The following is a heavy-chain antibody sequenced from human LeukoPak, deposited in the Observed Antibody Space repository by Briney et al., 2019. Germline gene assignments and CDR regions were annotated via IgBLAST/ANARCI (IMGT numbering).Heavy chain of an antibody. V-gene: IGHV4-4*02. J-gene: IGHJ4*02. CDR2: VHLDGRT. D-gene: IGHD3-3*01. Sequence: SRTLSLTCGVSGGSVINTNWWTWVRQPPGKGLEWIGEVHLDGRTNYNPSLESRLTMSVDVSENQVSLKLTSVTAADTAVYYCAREGGFYRPLDYSGQGTLVTVSS. CDR3: AREGGFYRPLDY. CDR1: GGSVINTNW.